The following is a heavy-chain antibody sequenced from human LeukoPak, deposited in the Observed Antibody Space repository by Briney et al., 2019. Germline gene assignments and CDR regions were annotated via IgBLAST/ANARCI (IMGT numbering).Heavy chain of an antibody. D-gene: IGHD3-16*01. CDR3: ARDLGSDYYYYYMDV. J-gene: IGHJ6*03. CDR2: INPNSGGT. CDR1: GYTFTGYY. Sequence: ASVKVSCKASGYTFTGYYMHWVRQAPGQGLEWMGWINPNSGGTNYAQKFQGRVTMTRDTSISTAYMELSRLRSDDTAVYYCARDLGSDYYYYYMDVWGKGTTVTVSS. V-gene: IGHV1-2*02.